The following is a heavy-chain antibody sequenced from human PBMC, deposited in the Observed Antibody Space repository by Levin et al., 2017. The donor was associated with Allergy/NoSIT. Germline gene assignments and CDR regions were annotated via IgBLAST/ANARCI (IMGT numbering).Heavy chain of an antibody. CDR3: ATGGVTDPAGAY. J-gene: IGHJ4*02. CDR1: GFTFSSYE. Sequence: PGGSLRLSCAASGFTFSSYEMNWVRQAPGKGLEWVSYISSSAGTIFYGDSVKGRFTISRDNAKNSLYLQMNSLRAEDTAVYYCATGGVTDPAGAYWGQGTLVTVSS. D-gene: IGHD2-8*02. CDR2: ISSSAGTI. V-gene: IGHV3-48*03.